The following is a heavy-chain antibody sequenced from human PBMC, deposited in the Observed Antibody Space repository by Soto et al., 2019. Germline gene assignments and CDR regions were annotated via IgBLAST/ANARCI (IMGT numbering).Heavy chain of an antibody. J-gene: IGHJ4*02. CDR3: ARHGDDYGGNWLGY. V-gene: IGHV4-39*01. D-gene: IGHD4-17*01. Sequence: QLQLQESGPGLVKPSETLSLTCTVSGGSISSSSYYWGWIRQPPGKGLEWIGSIYYSGSTYYNPSLKSRVTISVDTSKNQFSLKLSSVTAADTAVYYCARHGDDYGGNWLGYWGQGTLVTVSS. CDR2: IYYSGST. CDR1: GGSISSSSYY.